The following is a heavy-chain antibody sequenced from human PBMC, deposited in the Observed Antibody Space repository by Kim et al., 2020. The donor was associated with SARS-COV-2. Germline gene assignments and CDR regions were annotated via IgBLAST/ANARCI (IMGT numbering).Heavy chain of an antibody. J-gene: IGHJ4*02. CDR1: GFPFSRHA. V-gene: IGHV3-23*01. Sequence: GGSLRLSCAASGFPFSRHAMSWARQAAGKGLEWVSAIGSTGGTYYADSAKGRFTISRDNSKNTLYLQLNSLRAEDTAVYFCSAGTTYYWDYWVEGTLVTV. CDR2: IGSTGGT. CDR3: SAGTTYYWDY. D-gene: IGHD3-10*01.